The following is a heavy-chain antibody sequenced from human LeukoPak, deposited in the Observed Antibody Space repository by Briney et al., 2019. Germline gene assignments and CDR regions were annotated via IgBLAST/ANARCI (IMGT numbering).Heavy chain of an antibody. Sequence: SETLSLTCTVSGGSISSSSYYWGWIRQPPGKGLEWIGGIYYSGSTYYNPSLKSRVTISVDTSKNQFSLKLSSVTAADTAVYYCARLDGGYGISDYWGQGTLVTVSS. CDR3: ARLDGGYGISDY. CDR1: GGSISSSSYY. V-gene: IGHV4-39*01. CDR2: IYYSGST. J-gene: IGHJ4*02. D-gene: IGHD5-12*01.